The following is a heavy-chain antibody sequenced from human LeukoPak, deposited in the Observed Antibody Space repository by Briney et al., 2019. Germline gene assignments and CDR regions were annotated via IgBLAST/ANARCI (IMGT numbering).Heavy chain of an antibody. Sequence: SETLSLTCTVSGGSISSGSYYWGWIRQPPGKGLEWIGSIYYSGSTYYNPSLKSRVTISVDTSKNQFSLKLSSVTAADTAVYYCARAAARLRRPGWFDPWGQGTLVTVSS. J-gene: IGHJ5*02. CDR1: GGSISSGSYY. D-gene: IGHD3-16*01. CDR2: IYYSGST. V-gene: IGHV4-39*07. CDR3: ARAAARLRRPGWFDP.